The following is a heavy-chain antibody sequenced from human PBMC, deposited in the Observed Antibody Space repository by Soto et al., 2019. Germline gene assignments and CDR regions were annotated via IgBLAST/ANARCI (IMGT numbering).Heavy chain of an antibody. Sequence: GASVKVSCKASGGTFSSYAISWVRQAPGQGLEWMGGIIPIFGTANYAQKFQGRVTVTADESTSTAYVELSSLRSEDTAVYYCARVLDPFYYNSGVYGADVFVMGGQGKMVTVS. CDR1: GGTFSSYA. J-gene: IGHJ3*02. D-gene: IGHD3-22*01. CDR2: IIPIFGTA. V-gene: IGHV1-69*13. CDR3: ARVLDPFYYNSGVYGADVFVM.